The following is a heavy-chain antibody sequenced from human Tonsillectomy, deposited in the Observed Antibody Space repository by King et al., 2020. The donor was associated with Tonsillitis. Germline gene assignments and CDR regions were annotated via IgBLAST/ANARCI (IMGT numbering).Heavy chain of an antibody. D-gene: IGHD3-10*01. J-gene: IGHJ4*02. Sequence: VQLVESGGGLVQPGGSLRLSCAASGFTFSSYAMSWVRQAPGKGLEWVSAISGSGGSTYYADSVKGRFTISRDNSKNTLYLQMNSLRAEDTAVYYCAKGRPMVRGVRGYFGYWGQGTLVTVSS. CDR1: GFTFSSYA. V-gene: IGHV3-23*04. CDR2: ISGSGGST. CDR3: AKGRPMVRGVRGYFGY.